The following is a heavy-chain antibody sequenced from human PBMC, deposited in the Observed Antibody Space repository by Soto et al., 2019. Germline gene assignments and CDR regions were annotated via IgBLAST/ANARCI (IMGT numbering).Heavy chain of an antibody. V-gene: IGHV1-8*01. J-gene: IGHJ3*02. CDR2: MNNNSGKT. CDR3: KRGAAFDI. Sequence: GASVKVSCKASGYTFTSYDLNWVRQATGQGLEWTGWMNNNSGKTRYVQKLQGRINMTRNTSIRTAYMELSSLRSEDTAVYYCKRGAAFDIWGQGTMVTVSS. CDR1: GYTFTSYD.